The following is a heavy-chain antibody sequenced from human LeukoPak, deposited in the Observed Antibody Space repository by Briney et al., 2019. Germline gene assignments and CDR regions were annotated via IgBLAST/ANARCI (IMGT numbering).Heavy chain of an antibody. CDR2: INHSGST. Sequence: SETLSLTCAVYGGSFSGYYRSWIRQPPGKGLEWIGEINHSGSTNYNPSLKSRVTISVDTSKNQFSLKLSSVTAADTAVYYCARGRAYYYYMDVWGKGTTVTVSS. J-gene: IGHJ6*03. CDR1: GGSFSGYY. CDR3: ARGRAYYYYMDV. V-gene: IGHV4-34*01.